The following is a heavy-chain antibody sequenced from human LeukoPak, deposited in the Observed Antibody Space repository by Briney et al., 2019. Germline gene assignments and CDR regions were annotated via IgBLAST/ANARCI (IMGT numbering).Heavy chain of an antibody. J-gene: IGHJ6*02. Sequence: GGSLRLSCAASGFTFSGYWMSWVRQAPGKGLEWVANEKQDESEKYYVDSVKGRFTISRDNAKNSLYLQMNSLRAEDTAVYYCARNSMIRGAGDGMDVWGRGTTVTVSS. D-gene: IGHD3-10*01. V-gene: IGHV3-7*01. CDR2: EKQDESEK. CDR1: GFTFSGYW. CDR3: ARNSMIRGAGDGMDV.